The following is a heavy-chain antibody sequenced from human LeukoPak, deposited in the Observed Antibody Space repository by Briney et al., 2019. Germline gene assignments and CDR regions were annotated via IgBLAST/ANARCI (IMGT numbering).Heavy chain of an antibody. CDR3: AKDQRVASLVPLYYFDY. D-gene: IGHD2-8*02. V-gene: IGHV3-23*01. CDR1: GFTFSSYA. CDR2: ISGSGGST. Sequence: GGSLRLSCAASGFTFSSYAMSWVRQAPGKGLEWVSAISGSGGSTYYADSVKGRFTISRDNSKNTLYLQMNSLRAEDTAVYYCAKDQRVASLVPLYYFDYWGQGTLVTVSS. J-gene: IGHJ4*02.